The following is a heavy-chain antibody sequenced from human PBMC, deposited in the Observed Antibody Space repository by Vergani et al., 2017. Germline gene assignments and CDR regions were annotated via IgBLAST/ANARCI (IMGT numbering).Heavy chain of an antibody. D-gene: IGHD4-11*01. Sequence: QVQLVQSGAEVKKPGASVKVSCKASGGTFSSYDINWVRQATGQGLEWMGWMNPNSGNTGYAQKFQGRVTMTRNTSISTAYMELSSLGSEDTAVYYCARRRLHGGYNWFDPWGQGTLVTVSS. V-gene: IGHV1-8*02. CDR1: GGTFSSYD. CDR3: ARRRLHGGYNWFDP. CDR2: MNPNSGNT. J-gene: IGHJ5*02.